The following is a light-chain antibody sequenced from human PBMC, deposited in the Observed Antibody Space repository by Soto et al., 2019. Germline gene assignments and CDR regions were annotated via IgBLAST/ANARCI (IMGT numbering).Light chain of an antibody. CDR3: QQYDDSTLHT. CDR1: QSFRSSY. J-gene: IGKJ2*01. CDR2: GAS. Sequence: EIVLTQSPGTLSLSPGERATLSCRASQSFRSSYLAWYQQKSGQAPRLLIYGASSRATGIPDRFSGSGSGTDFTLTISRLEPEDFAVYYCQQYDDSTLHTFGQGTKLEIK. V-gene: IGKV3-20*01.